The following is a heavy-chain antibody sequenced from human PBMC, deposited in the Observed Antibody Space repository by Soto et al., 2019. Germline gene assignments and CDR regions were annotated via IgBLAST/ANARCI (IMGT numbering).Heavy chain of an antibody. CDR2: IDLSESYT. V-gene: IGHV5-10-1*03. J-gene: IGHJ4*02. Sequence: EVHLVQSGAEVKKPGESLRISCKGSGHALTSYWVSWVRQMPGKGLEWMGRIDLSESYTNYSKSFQGHVTISGDKSTATAYLQWDSLTASDTAMYFCARLIGSSWYYFDYWGQGPLLTVSS. CDR1: GHALTSYW. D-gene: IGHD6-13*01. CDR3: ARLIGSSWYYFDY.